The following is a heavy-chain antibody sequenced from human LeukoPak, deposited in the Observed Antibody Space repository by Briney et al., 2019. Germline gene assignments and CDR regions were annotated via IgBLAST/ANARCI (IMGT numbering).Heavy chain of an antibody. CDR1: GFAFSSYV. CDR3: ATQVRYCSSISCYVGWFDP. Sequence: PGGSLRLSCAASGFAFSSYVMSWVRQAPGKGLEWVSAISGSGDSTYYADSVKGRFAISRNNSKNTLYLQMNSLRAEDTAVYYCATQVRYCSSISCYVGWFDPWGQGTLVTVSS. J-gene: IGHJ5*02. D-gene: IGHD2-2*01. V-gene: IGHV3-23*01. CDR2: ISGSGDST.